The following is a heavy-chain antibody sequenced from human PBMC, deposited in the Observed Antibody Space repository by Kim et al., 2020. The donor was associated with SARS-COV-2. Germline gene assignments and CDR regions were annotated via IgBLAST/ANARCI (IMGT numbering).Heavy chain of an antibody. V-gene: IGHV3-33*01. D-gene: IGHD6-19*01. Sequence: GGSLRLSCAASGFTFSSYGMHWVRQAPGKGLEWVAVIWYDGSNKYYADSVKGRFTISRDNSKNTLYLQMNSLRAEDTAVYYCARVGGGSGWYGSRGNWFDPWGQGTLVTVSS. CDR2: IWYDGSNK. CDR1: GFTFSSYG. J-gene: IGHJ5*02. CDR3: ARVGGGSGWYGSRGNWFDP.